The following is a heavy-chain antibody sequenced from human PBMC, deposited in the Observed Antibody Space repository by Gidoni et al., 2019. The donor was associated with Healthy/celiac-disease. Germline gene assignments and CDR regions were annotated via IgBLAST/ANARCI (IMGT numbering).Heavy chain of an antibody. Sequence: EVQLVESGGGLVKPGGSLRLSCAASGFTFSSYSMNWVRQAPGKGLEWVSSISSSSSYIYYADSVKGRFTISRDNAKNSLYLQMNSLRAEDTAVYYCARMDSYDFWSGYYGDWGQGTLVTVSS. CDR3: ARMDSYDFWSGYYGD. V-gene: IGHV3-21*01. J-gene: IGHJ4*02. D-gene: IGHD3-3*01. CDR1: GFTFSSYS. CDR2: ISSSSSYI.